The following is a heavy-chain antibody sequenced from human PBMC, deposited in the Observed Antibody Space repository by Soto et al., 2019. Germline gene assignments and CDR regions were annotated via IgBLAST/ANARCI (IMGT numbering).Heavy chain of an antibody. CDR2: INAGNGHT. Sequence: QVQLVQSGAEVKKPGASVKVSCKASGHTFSNYLLHWVRQAPGQGLEWMGWINAGNGHTKYSQKFQGRVTFTRDTSATTAYIELSSLRSEDTAVYYCASPSYGSGSYYWGQGTLVTVSS. J-gene: IGHJ4*02. V-gene: IGHV1-3*01. CDR3: ASPSYGSGSYY. CDR1: GHTFSNYL. D-gene: IGHD3-10*01.